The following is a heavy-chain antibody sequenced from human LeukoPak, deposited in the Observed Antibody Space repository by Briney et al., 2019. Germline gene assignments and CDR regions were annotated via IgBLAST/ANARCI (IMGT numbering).Heavy chain of an antibody. J-gene: IGHJ5*02. V-gene: IGHV4-39*07. Sequence: SETLSLTCTVPGGPVSSRGSDWGWIRQPPGKGLEWIGSINYSGTTYYNPSLKSRVTISVDTSKSQFSLKLPSVTAADTAVYYCASSPDDYGDYAAGNWFDPWGQGTLVTVSS. CDR2: INYSGTT. CDR3: ASSPDDYGDYAAGNWFDP. D-gene: IGHD4-17*01. CDR1: GGPVSSRGSD.